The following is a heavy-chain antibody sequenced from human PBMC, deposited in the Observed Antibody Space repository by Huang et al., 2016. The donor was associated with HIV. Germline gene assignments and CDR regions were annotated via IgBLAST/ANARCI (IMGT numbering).Heavy chain of an antibody. CDR2: ISKDGSNN. CDR3: ARAKDTWDAYDI. CDR1: GFPFNNHA. Sequence: QVQLVESGGGVVQPGRYLRLSCAASGFPFNNHAMHWVRQAPGKGLDCGAVISKDGSNNYYADPVKGRFTISRDSSKSTLFLHMTSLRTEDTAVYYCARAKDTWDAYDIWGQGTMVIVSS. V-gene: IGHV3-30-3*01. D-gene: IGHD5-18*01. J-gene: IGHJ3*02.